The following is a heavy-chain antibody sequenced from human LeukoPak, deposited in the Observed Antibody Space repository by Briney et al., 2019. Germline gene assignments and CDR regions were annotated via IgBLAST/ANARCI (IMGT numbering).Heavy chain of an antibody. D-gene: IGHD3-10*01. CDR3: ARHGSMVRGVMLRRYNWFDP. J-gene: IGHJ5*02. CDR1: GGSFSGYY. CDR2: INHSGST. V-gene: IGHV4-34*01. Sequence: RSSETLSLTCAVYGGSFSGYYWSWIRQPPGKGLEWIGEINHSGSTNYNPSLKSRVTISVDTSKNQFSLKLSSVTAADTAVYYCARHGSMVRGVMLRRYNWFDPWGQGTLVTVSS.